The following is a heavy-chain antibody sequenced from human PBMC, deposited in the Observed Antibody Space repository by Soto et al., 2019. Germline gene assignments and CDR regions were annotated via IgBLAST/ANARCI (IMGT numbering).Heavy chain of an antibody. CDR1: GFRFSDVW. CDR2: IKSRAVGGTT. Sequence: DVQLVESGGGLVKPGASLTLSCAASGFRFSDVWVHWVRQAPGKGLEWVGRIKSRAVGGTTDYAAPVKGRLTISRDDSKKMVFFQMNSLKTEDTAVYYCATGFIRAFEMWGQGTMVTVSP. CDR3: ATGFIRAFEM. V-gene: IGHV3-15*01. J-gene: IGHJ3*02.